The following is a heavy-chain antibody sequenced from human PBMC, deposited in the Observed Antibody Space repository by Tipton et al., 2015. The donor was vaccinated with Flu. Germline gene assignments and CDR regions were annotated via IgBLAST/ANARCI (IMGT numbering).Heavy chain of an antibody. J-gene: IGHJ2*01. V-gene: IGHV4-34*01. CDR2: INHSGST. D-gene: IGHD2-15*01. CDR1: GGSFSGYY. CDR3: ARGYCSGGGCSFWYFDL. Sequence: TLSLTCAVYGGSFSGYYWSWIRQPPGKGLEWIVEINHSGSTNYNPSLKSRVTISVDTSKNRFSLKLSSVTAAATAVYYCARGYCSGGGCSFWYFDLWGRGTLATVSS.